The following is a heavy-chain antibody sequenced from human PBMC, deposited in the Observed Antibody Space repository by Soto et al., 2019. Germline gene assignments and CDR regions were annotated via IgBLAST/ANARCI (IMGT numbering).Heavy chain of an antibody. CDR2: IIPIFGTA. CDR1: GVTFSKFI. CDR3: AKVRYSSPMGYYYGMDV. J-gene: IGHJ6*02. Sequence: QVQLEQSGGEVKKPGSSVKVSCKASGVTFSKFIMTWVRQAPGLGLEWVGGIIPIFGTANYAQKFQGRVTITADEYTSTSYLEVSNLRSEDTAVYYCAKVRYSSPMGYYYGMDVWGQGTAVTVSS. D-gene: IGHD6-19*01. V-gene: IGHV1-69*01.